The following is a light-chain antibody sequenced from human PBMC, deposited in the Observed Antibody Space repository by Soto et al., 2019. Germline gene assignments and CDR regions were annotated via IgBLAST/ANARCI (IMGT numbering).Light chain of an antibody. CDR1: SSDVGGYNY. Sequence: QSALTQPASVSGSPGQSITISCTGTSSDVGGYNYVSWYQQHPGKAPKLMIYDVSNRPSGVSNRFSGSKSGNTASLTISGHQAEDEADYYCSSYTSSSTLVFGPGTKVTVL. CDR3: SSYTSSSTLV. CDR2: DVS. V-gene: IGLV2-14*01. J-gene: IGLJ1*01.